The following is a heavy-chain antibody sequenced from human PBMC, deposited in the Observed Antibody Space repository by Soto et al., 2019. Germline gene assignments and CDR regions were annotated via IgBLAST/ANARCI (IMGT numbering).Heavy chain of an antibody. Sequence: ASVKVSCKASGYTFTSYGISWVRQAPGQGLEWMGWISGYNGNTKYAQKFQGRVTMTTDTSTTTTYMALSGLTSEDTAVYYCARDQGSYDSGAYYFPCGQGSLGPVSS. V-gene: IGHV1-18*01. CDR3: ARDQGSYDSGAYYFP. D-gene: IGHD3-22*01. CDR2: ISGYNGNT. J-gene: IGHJ5*02. CDR1: GYTFTSYG.